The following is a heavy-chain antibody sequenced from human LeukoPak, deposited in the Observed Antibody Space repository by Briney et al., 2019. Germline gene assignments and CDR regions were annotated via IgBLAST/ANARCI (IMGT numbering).Heavy chain of an antibody. D-gene: IGHD2-21*02. V-gene: IGHV1-69*04. CDR3: ANSQGAYCGGDCYLRYGMDV. Sequence: SVKVSCKASGGTFSSYAISWVRQAHGQGLEWMGRIIPILGIANYAQKFQGRVTITADKSTSTAYMELSSLRSEDTAVYYCANSQGAYCGGDCYLRYGMDVWGQGTTVTVSS. CDR1: GGTFSSYA. CDR2: IIPILGIA. J-gene: IGHJ6*02.